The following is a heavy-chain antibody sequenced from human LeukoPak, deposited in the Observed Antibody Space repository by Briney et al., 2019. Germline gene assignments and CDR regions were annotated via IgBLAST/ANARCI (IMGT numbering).Heavy chain of an antibody. J-gene: IGHJ4*02. V-gene: IGHV3-23*01. CDR3: AKALRNSGANDY. Sequence: GGSLRLSCAAYGFTFSSYAMSWDRQAPGKGLEWVSAISGSGGSTYYADSVKGRFTISRDNAKNTLYLQMNSLRAEDTAVYYCAKALRNSGANDYWGQGTLVTVSS. D-gene: IGHD4/OR15-4a*01. CDR2: ISGSGGST. CDR1: GFTFSSYA.